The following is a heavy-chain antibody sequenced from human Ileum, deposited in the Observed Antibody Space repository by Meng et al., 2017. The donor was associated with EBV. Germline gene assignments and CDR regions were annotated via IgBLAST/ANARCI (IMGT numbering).Heavy chain of an antibody. CDR2: ISAFNGNT. D-gene: IGHD1-26*01. CDR1: GYTFTSYG. Sequence: QVHRVQSGGEVKKTGASVKVSCKASGYTFTSYGINWVRQAPGQGLEWMGWISAFNGNTDYAQKFQGRVTMTTDTSTTTTYMELRSLRSDDTAVYYCARVVEGATSWLDRWGQGTLVTVSS. J-gene: IGHJ5*02. V-gene: IGHV1-18*01. CDR3: ARVVEGATSWLDR.